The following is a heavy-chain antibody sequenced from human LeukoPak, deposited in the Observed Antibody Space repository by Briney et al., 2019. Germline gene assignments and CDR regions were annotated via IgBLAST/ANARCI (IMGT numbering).Heavy chain of an antibody. CDR3: ARSPSLSGSNAFDI. Sequence: ASVKVSCKASGGTFSSYAISWVRQAPGQGLEWMGGIIPIFGTANYAQKFQGRVTITTDESTSTAYMELSSLRSEDTAVYYCARSPSLSGSNAFDIWGQRTMVTVSS. CDR2: IIPIFGTA. J-gene: IGHJ3*02. D-gene: IGHD6-25*01. CDR1: GGTFSSYA. V-gene: IGHV1-69*05.